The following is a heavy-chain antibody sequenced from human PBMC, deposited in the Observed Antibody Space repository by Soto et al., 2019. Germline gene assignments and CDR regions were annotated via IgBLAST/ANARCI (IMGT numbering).Heavy chain of an antibody. CDR3: ASSNHTAY. V-gene: IGHV3-21*01. CDR1: GFTFSSYR. D-gene: IGHD3-3*02. Sequence: EVQLVESGGGLVKPGGSLRLSCAASGFTFSSYRMTWVRQAQGKGLEWVSSISSSSSYIYYADSVKGRFRISRDNAKNYLYLQMNSLGAEDAAVYYCASSNHTAYWCQGTLVTVSS. CDR2: ISSSSSYI. J-gene: IGHJ4*02.